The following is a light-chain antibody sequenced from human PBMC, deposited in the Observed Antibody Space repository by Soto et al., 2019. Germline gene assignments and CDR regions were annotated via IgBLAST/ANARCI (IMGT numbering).Light chain of an antibody. CDR3: QKCDYLPI. CDR2: DAS. V-gene: IGKV1-33*01. Sequence: DIQMTQSPSSLSASVGDRVTITCQASHDITSYLNWYQHKPGKAPKLLIYDASILEAGVPSRFSGSGSGTEFTFTISSLQPEYVATSYCQKCDYLPIFGPGTTVDFK. J-gene: IGKJ3*01. CDR1: HDITSY.